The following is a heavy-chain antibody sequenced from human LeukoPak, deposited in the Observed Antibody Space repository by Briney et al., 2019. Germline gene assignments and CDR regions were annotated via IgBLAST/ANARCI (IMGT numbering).Heavy chain of an antibody. J-gene: IGHJ6*02. D-gene: IGHD1-14*01. V-gene: IGHV3-9*01. CDR3: AKDINRRTSAARYYYYYGMDV. CDR1: GFTFSSYA. Sequence: GGSLRLSCAASGFTFSSYAMSWVRQAPGKGLEWVSGISWNSGSIGYADSVKGRFTISRDNAKNPLYLQMNSLRAEDTALYYCAKDINRRTSAARYYYYYGMDVWGQGTTVTVSS. CDR2: ISWNSGSI.